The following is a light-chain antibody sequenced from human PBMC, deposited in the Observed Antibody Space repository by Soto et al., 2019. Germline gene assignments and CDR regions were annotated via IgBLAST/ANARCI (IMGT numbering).Light chain of an antibody. CDR1: SSNIGAGYD. V-gene: IGLV1-40*01. CDR3: AAWDDSLNGYV. CDR2: DNN. Sequence: QSVLTQPPSVSGAPGQRVTISCTGSSSNIGAGYDVHWYQQLPGTAPKLLIYDNNDRPTGVPDRFSGSKSGTSASLAITGLQAEVEADYYCAAWDDSLNGYVFGTGDQGHRP. J-gene: IGLJ1*01.